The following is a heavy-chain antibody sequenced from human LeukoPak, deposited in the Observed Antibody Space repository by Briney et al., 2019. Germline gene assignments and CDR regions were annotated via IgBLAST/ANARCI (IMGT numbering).Heavy chain of an antibody. V-gene: IGHV1-69*10. J-gene: IGHJ4*02. Sequence: AAVKVSSMASRGTFIIYAISGVRQAPGQGVEWMGRIFPVLGVANYIQKLQGGVTITADKSTSTAYMELSSLRSEDTAVYYCARGYCSGGSCYSGDYWGQGTLVTVSS. CDR1: RGTFIIYA. CDR3: ARGYCSGGSCYSGDY. CDR2: IFPVLGVA. D-gene: IGHD2-15*01.